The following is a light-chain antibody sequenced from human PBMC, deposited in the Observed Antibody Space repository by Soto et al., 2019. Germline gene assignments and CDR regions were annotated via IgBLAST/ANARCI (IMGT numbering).Light chain of an antibody. V-gene: IGKV3-20*01. CDR2: ATS. CDR1: QSVGSNY. CDR3: QQYDSSLPWT. J-gene: IGKJ1*01. Sequence: EIVLTQSPGTLSLSPGERATLSCRASQSVGSNYLAWFQQKPGQPPRLLIHATSTRATGIPDRFSGSGSGTDFTLSISRLEPADFAVYCCQQYDSSLPWTFGQGTTVEIK.